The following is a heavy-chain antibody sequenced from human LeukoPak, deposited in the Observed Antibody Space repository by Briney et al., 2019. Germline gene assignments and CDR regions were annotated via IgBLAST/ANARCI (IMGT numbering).Heavy chain of an antibody. CDR3: AKSTTVTTQQRGYFDY. J-gene: IGHJ4*02. D-gene: IGHD4-11*01. CDR2: ISNDGSNK. V-gene: IGHV3-30*18. CDR1: GFTFSRHG. Sequence: PGGSLRLSCAPSGFTFSRHGMHWVRQAPGKGLEWVAIISNDGSNKYFADSVKGRFTISRDNPKSTLYLQMNSLRAEDTAVYYCAKSTTVTTQQRGYFDYWGQGTLVTVSS.